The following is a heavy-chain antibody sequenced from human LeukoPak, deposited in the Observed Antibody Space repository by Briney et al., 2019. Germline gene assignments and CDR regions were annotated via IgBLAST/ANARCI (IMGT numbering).Heavy chain of an antibody. J-gene: IGHJ4*02. Sequence: ASVKVSCKASGYTFTSYDINWARQATGQGLEWMGWMNPNSGNTGYAQKFQGRVTMTRNTSISTAYMELSSLRSEDTAVYYCARGRGVRYGGYTYYFDYWGQGTLVTVSS. V-gene: IGHV1-8*01. CDR1: GYTFTSYD. CDR2: MNPNSGNT. D-gene: IGHD5-12*01. CDR3: ARGRGVRYGGYTYYFDY.